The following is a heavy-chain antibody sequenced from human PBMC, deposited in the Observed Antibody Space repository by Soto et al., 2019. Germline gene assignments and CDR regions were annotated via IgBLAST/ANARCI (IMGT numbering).Heavy chain of an antibody. CDR1: GGSISSGDYY. V-gene: IGHV4-30-4*01. J-gene: IGHJ5*02. D-gene: IGHD2-21*02. CDR2: IYHTEIT. CDR3: ATYVVPTAIGMGHFDP. Sequence: QVQLQESGPGLVKPSQTLSLTCTVSGGSISSGDYYWSSIRQPPGKGLEWIGYIYHTEITFYNPSLKSRVTLSVDTSKNQLPLKLKSVTAADTAVYYCATYVVPTAIGMGHFDPWGQGTLVTVSS.